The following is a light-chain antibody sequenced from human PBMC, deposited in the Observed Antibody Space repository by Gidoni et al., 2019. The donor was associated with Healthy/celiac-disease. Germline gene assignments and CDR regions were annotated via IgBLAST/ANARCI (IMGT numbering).Light chain of an antibody. CDR2: AAS. CDR1: QSISSY. V-gene: IGKV1-39*01. J-gene: IGKJ1*01. Sequence: DIQMTQSPSSLSASVGDRVTITCRASQSISSYLNWYQQKPGKAPKLLIYAASSLQSGVPSRFSGSGSGTDFTLTISSLQPEDSATYYCQQSYSTPFVTFGQGTKVEIK. CDR3: QQSYSTPFVT.